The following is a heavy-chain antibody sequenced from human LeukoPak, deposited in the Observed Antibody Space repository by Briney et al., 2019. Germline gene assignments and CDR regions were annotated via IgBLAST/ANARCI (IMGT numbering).Heavy chain of an antibody. J-gene: IGHJ4*02. CDR2: ISSNGGST. V-gene: IGHV3-64*01. CDR1: GFTFSSYA. Sequence: GGSLRLSCAASGFTFSSYAVHWVRQAPGKGLEYVSAISSNGGSTYYANSVKGRFTISRDNSKNTLYLQMGSLRAEDMAVYYCARARVIIDYFDYWGQGTLVTVSS. D-gene: IGHD3-3*01. CDR3: ARARVIIDYFDY.